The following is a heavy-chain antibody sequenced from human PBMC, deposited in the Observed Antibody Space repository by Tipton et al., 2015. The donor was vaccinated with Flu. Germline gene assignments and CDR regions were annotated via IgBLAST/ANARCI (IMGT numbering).Heavy chain of an antibody. Sequence: TLSLTCTVSGGSISSSSYYWGWIRQPPGKGLEWIGSIYYSGSTYYNPSLKSRVTISVDTSKNQFSLKLSSVTAADTAVYYCARHATWGITIFGVVDYWGQGTLVTVSS. CDR2: IYYSGST. CDR1: GGSISSSSYY. D-gene: IGHD3-3*01. V-gene: IGHV4-39*01. J-gene: IGHJ4*02. CDR3: ARHATWGITIFGVVDY.